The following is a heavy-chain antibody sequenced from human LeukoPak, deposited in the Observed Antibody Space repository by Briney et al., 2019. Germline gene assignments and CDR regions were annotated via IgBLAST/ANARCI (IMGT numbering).Heavy chain of an antibody. CDR1: GYTFTSYG. J-gene: IGHJ5*02. CDR3: ARDRMYSSSRWFDP. Sequence: GASVKVSCKASGYTFTSYGISWVRQAPGQGLEWMGWISAYNGNTNYAQKLQGRVTMTTDTSTSTAYMELRSLRSEDTAVYYCARDRMYSSSRWFDPWGQGTLVTVSS. CDR2: ISAYNGNT. D-gene: IGHD6-6*01. V-gene: IGHV1-18*01.